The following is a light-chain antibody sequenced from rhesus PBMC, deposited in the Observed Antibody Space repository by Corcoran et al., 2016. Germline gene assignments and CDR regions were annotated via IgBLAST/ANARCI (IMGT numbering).Light chain of an antibody. CDR3: QQGYSTPFT. CDR1: QGISDA. V-gene: IGKV1-33*02. J-gene: IGKJ3*01. CDR2: AAS. Sequence: DIQMSQSPSSLSASVGDKVTITCRASQGISDALAWFQQKPGKAPNLLNYAASTLESGVPSRFSGSRSGTAVTLTISSLQPEDFATYYCQQGYSTPFTFGPGTKLDIK.